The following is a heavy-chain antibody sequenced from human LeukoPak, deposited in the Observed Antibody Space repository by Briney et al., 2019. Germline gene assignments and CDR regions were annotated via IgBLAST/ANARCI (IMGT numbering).Heavy chain of an antibody. V-gene: IGHV3-30-3*01. CDR1: GFTFSSYA. D-gene: IGHD6-6*01. CDR2: ISYDGSNK. J-gene: IGHJ4*02. CDR3: VKGSRRTGSYDY. Sequence: GGSLRLSCAASGFTFSSYAMHWVRQAPGKGLEWVAIISYDGSNKYYADSVKGRFTISRDNSKSTLYLQMNSLRAEDTAVYYCVKGSRRTGSYDYWGQGTLVTVSS.